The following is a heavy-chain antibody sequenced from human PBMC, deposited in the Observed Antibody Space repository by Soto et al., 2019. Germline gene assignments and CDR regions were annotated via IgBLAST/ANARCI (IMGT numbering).Heavy chain of an antibody. Sequence: GGSLRLSCAASGFNFSSYGMHWVRQAPGKGLEWAAVISHVGRDKFYADSVKGRFTISRDNSKNTLYLEVNSLRVEDTAVYYCAKDGDFWSGDGLDVWGHGTTVTVSS. D-gene: IGHD3-3*01. J-gene: IGHJ6*02. CDR1: GFNFSSYG. CDR3: AKDGDFWSGDGLDV. CDR2: ISHVGRDK. V-gene: IGHV3-30*18.